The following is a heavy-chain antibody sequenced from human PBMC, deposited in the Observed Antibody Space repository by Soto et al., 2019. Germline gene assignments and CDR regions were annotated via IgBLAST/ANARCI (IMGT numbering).Heavy chain of an antibody. CDR3: SRCSSSSWGYYYYYVMDV. CDR1: GGSISSSNC. J-gene: IGHJ6*01. D-gene: IGHD6-13*01. CDR2: IYHSGST. Sequence: SETLSLTCAVSGGSISSSNCWSGVRQPPGKGLEWIGEIYHSGSTNYNPSLKSRVTISVDKSKNQFSLKLSSVTAADTAVYYCSRCSSSSWGYYYYYVMDVWGQGTTVTGS. V-gene: IGHV4-4*02.